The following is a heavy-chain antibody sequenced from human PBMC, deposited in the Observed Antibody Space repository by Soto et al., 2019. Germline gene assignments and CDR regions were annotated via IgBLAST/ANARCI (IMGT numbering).Heavy chain of an antibody. V-gene: IGHV4-39*02. CDR3: ARERGYCSGGSCPVDY. J-gene: IGHJ4*02. D-gene: IGHD2-15*01. Sequence: QLQLQESGPGLVKPSETLSLTCTVSGGSISSSSYYRGWIRQPPGKGLEWIGSIYYSGSTYYNPSIKSRVTISVDTSKNQFSMKLSSVTAADTAVYYCARERGYCSGGSCPVDYWGQGTLVTVSS. CDR1: GGSISSSSYY. CDR2: IYYSGST.